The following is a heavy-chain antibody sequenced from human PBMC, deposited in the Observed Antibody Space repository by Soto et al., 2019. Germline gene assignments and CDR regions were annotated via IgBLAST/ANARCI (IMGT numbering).Heavy chain of an antibody. Sequence: SETLSLTCAVSGYSIGSGYYWAWIRQSPGKGLEWIGSIYHAGSVYYNPSLNGRVALSMDTSKNHFSLKLASVTAADTAVYYCARTFDYYGMDVWGQGTTVTVSS. V-gene: IGHV4-38-2*01. J-gene: IGHJ6*02. CDR3: ARTFDYYGMDV. CDR1: GYSIGSGYY. CDR2: IYHAGSV.